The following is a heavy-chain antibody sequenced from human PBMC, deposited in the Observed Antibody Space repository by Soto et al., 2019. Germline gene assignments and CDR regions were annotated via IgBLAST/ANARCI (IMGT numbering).Heavy chain of an antibody. CDR3: ARGGLGRYSSAGIDY. D-gene: IGHD6-25*01. J-gene: IGHJ4*02. CDR2: IYYSGST. V-gene: IGHV4-61*01. Sequence: PSETLSLTCTVSGGSVSSGSYYWSWIRQPPGKGLEWIGYIYYSGSTNYNPSLKSRVTISVDTSKNQFSLKLSSVTAADTAVYYCARGGLGRYSSAGIDYWGQGTLVTVSS. CDR1: GGSVSSGSYY.